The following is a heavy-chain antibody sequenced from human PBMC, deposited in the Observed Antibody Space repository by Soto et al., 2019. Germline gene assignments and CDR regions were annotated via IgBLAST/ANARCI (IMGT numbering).Heavy chain of an antibody. CDR3: ARESPGPYGMDV. V-gene: IGHV1-69*13. CDR2: IIPIFGTA. J-gene: IGHJ6*02. CDR1: GGTFSSYA. Sequence: SVKVSCKASGGTFSSYAISWVRQAPGQGLEWMGGIIPIFGTANYAQKFQGRVTITADESTSTAYMELSSLRSEDTAVYYCARESPGPYGMDVWGQGTTVTVSS.